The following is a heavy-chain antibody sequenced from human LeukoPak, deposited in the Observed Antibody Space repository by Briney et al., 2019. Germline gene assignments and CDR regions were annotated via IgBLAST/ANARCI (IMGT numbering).Heavy chain of an antibody. D-gene: IGHD2-2*01. CDR1: GLTFINAW. J-gene: IGHJ4*02. V-gene: IGHV3-15*01. CDR3: TTWPAAHLKFDY. CDR2: SKSKTDGGTT. Sequence: GGSLRLSCAASGLTFINAWMRWVSQAPGKGLEWVGRSKSKTDGGTTDYAAPVKGRFTISRDDSKNTLYLQMNSLKTDDTAVYYCTTWPAAHLKFDYWGQGNLVTVSS.